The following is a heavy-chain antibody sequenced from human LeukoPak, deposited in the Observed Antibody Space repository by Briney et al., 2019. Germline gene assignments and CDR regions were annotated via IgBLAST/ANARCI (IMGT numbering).Heavy chain of an antibody. CDR1: GYTFTNYA. D-gene: IGHD2-2*01. CDR2: INAGNGNT. V-gene: IGHV1-3*01. Sequence: ASVKVSCKASGYTFTNYAMHWVRQAPGQRLEWMGWINAGNGNTKYSQKFQGRVTITRDTSTSTAYMELRSLRSDDTAVYYCAREAPNIVVLPAAGYDAFDIWGQGTMVTVSS. CDR3: AREAPNIVVLPAAGYDAFDI. J-gene: IGHJ3*02.